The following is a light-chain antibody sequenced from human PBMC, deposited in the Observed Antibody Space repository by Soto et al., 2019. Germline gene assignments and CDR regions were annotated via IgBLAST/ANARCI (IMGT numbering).Light chain of an antibody. V-gene: IGLV2-14*01. CDR3: ISYTSRSTYVV. J-gene: IGLJ2*01. CDR2: DVS. CDR1: SSDFGGYNY. Sequence: QSVLTQPASVSGSPGQSITISCTGTSSDFGGYNYVSWYQQHPGKAPKLLIYDVSNRPSAVSNRFSGSKSVNAASLTISGLQAEDEAGYYCISYTSRSTYVVFGGGTKLTVL.